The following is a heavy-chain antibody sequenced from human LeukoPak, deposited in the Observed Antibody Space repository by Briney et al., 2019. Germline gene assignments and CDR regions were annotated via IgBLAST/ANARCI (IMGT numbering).Heavy chain of an antibody. V-gene: IGHV1-69*13. D-gene: IGHD4-17*01. Sequence: SVKVSCKASGGTFSSYAISWVRQAPGQGLEWMGGIIPIFGTANYAQKFQGRVTITADESTSTAYMELSSLRSEDTAVYYCASGTTVTPPQAFDIWGQGTMVTVSS. CDR2: IIPIFGTA. CDR1: GGTFSSYA. J-gene: IGHJ3*02. CDR3: ASGTTVTPPQAFDI.